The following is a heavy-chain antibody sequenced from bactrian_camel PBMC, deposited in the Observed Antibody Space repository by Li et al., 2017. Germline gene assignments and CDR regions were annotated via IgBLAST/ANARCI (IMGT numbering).Heavy chain of an antibody. CDR1: GFTVDDAD. V-gene: IGHV3S55*01. J-gene: IGHJ4*01. D-gene: IGHD2*01. CDR2: IYRDGST. Sequence: HVQLVESGGGSVQAGGSLRPSCAASGFTVDDADMAWYRQVPGRECELVSDIYRDGSTEYADSVKGRFTISRDNAKNTLYLQMNSLKPEDTAVYYCAADSLNRGGSPIRQGTQVTVS.